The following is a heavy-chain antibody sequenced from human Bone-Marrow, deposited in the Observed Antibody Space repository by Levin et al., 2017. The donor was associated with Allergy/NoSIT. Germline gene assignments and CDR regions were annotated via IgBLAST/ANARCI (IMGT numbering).Heavy chain of an antibody. J-gene: IGHJ4*02. V-gene: IGHV3-7*01. CDR3: ARDYNWGNDY. CDR1: GFTFSGYW. Sequence: PKASVKVSCAVSGFTFSGYWMTWVRQAPGKGLEWVASIKEDGSERWYVDSVKGRFTISRDNAKNSLFLQMNSLRADDTAIYYCARDYNWGNDYWGQGSLVTVSS. CDR2: IKEDGSER. D-gene: IGHD1-1*01.